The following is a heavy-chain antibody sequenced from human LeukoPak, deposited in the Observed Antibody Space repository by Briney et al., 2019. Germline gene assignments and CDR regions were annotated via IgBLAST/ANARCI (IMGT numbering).Heavy chain of an antibody. CDR2: ISSSGSTI. V-gene: IGHV3-11*01. J-gene: IGHJ4*02. CDR3: ARVDSYGYFAFDY. Sequence: GGSLRLSCAASGFTFSDYYMSWIRQAPGKGLEWVSYISSSGSTIYYADSVKGRFAISRDNAKNSLYLQMNSLRAEDTAVYYCARVDSYGYFAFDYWGQGTLVTVSS. D-gene: IGHD5-18*01. CDR1: GFTFSDYY.